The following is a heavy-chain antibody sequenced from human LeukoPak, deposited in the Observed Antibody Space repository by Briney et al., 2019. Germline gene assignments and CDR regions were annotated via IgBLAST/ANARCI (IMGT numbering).Heavy chain of an antibody. Sequence: GGSLRLSCAASGFTFTSYSMNWVRQAPGKGLEWVSTISGGGGSTYYADSVKGRFTISRDNSKNTLYLQMNSLRAEDTAVYYCAKVSGGGLYYDGMDVWGQGTTVTVSS. J-gene: IGHJ6*02. CDR1: GFTFTSYS. CDR2: ISGGGGST. D-gene: IGHD1-14*01. V-gene: IGHV3-23*01. CDR3: AKVSGGGLYYDGMDV.